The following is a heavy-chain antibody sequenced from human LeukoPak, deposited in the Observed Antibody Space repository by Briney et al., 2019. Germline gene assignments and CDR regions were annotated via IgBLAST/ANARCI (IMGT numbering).Heavy chain of an antibody. CDR1: GFTFSSYS. D-gene: IGHD5-18*01. J-gene: IGHJ3*02. CDR3: ARDGTWIQLWADAFDI. CDR2: ISSSSSYI. V-gene: IGHV3-21*01. Sequence: GGPLRLSCAASGFTFSSYSMNWVRQAPRKGLEWVSSISSSSSYIYYADSVKGRFTISRDNAKNSLYLQMNSLRAEDTAVYYCARDGTWIQLWADAFDIWGQGTMVTVSS.